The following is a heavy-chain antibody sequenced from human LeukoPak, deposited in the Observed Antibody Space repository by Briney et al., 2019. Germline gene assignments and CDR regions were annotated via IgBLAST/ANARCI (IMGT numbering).Heavy chain of an antibody. J-gene: IGHJ4*02. V-gene: IGHV4-59*01. D-gene: IGHD5-12*01. Sequence: SETLSLTCTVSGGSISSYYWSWIRQPPGKGLEWIGYIYYSGSTNYNPSLKSRVTISVDTSKNQFSLKLSSVTAADTAVYYCARFEGYGSLFDYWGQGTLVTVSS. CDR1: GGSISSYY. CDR3: ARFEGYGSLFDY. CDR2: IYYSGST.